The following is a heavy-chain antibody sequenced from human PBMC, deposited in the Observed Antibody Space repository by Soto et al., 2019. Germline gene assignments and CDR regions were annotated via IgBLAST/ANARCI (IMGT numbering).Heavy chain of an antibody. CDR3: ARDGSGWSRDY. Sequence: GGSLRLSCSASGFTCSSCSMNWVRQAPGKGLEWVSSISYSSNYIYYADSVKGRFTISRDNAKSSLYLQMNSLRAEDTAVYYCARDGSGWSRDYWGQGTLVTVSS. CDR1: GFTCSSCS. CDR2: ISYSSNYI. D-gene: IGHD6-19*01. V-gene: IGHV3-21*01. J-gene: IGHJ4*02.